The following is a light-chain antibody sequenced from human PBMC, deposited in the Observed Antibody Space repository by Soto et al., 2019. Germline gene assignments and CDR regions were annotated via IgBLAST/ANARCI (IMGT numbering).Light chain of an antibody. J-gene: IGKJ2*01. CDR2: GSS. Sequence: EVVLTQSPGTLSLSPGERATLSCRASQSVSNNYLAWYQQKPGQSPKLLIFGSSDRATGIPDRFSGSGSGTDFTLTISSLEPEDFAVYYCQKYGSSPPYTFGQGTNLEIK. CDR3: QKYGSSPPYT. V-gene: IGKV3-20*01. CDR1: QSVSNNY.